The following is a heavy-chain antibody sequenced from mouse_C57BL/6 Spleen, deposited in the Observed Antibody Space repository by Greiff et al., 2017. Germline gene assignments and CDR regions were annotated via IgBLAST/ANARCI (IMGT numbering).Heavy chain of an antibody. Sequence: QVQLKPSGPGLVAPSQSLSITCTVSGFSLTSYGVHWVRQPPGKGLEWLVVIWSDGSTTYNSALKSRLSISKDNSKSQVFLKMNSLQTDDTAMYYCARESGYYVIAMDYWGQGTSVTVSS. J-gene: IGHJ4*01. D-gene: IGHD2-3*01. V-gene: IGHV2-6*03. CDR2: IWSDGST. CDR3: ARESGYYVIAMDY. CDR1: GFSLTSYG.